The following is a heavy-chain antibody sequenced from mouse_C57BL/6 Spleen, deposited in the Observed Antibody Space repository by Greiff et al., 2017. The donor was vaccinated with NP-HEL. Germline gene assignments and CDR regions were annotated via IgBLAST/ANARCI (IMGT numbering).Heavy chain of an antibody. CDR1: GYTFTSYW. V-gene: IGHV1-64*01. Sequence: QVQLQQPGAELVKPGASVKLSCKASGYTFTSYWMHWVKQRPGQGLEWIGMIHPNSGSTNYNEKFKSKATLTVDKSSSTAYMQLSSLTSEDSAVYYCARGKYSSFAFEDWGKGTTLTVSS. CDR3: ARGKYSSFAFED. CDR2: IHPNSGST. J-gene: IGHJ2*01. D-gene: IGHD1-1*01.